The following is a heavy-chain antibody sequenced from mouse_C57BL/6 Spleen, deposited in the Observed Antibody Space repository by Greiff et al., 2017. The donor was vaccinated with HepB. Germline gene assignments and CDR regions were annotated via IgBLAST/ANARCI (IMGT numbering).Heavy chain of an antibody. CDR1: GYTFTSYW. D-gene: IGHD2-1*01. CDR2: INPSSGYT. CDR3: ARCNYPLWYFDV. Sequence: VQLQQSGAELAKPGASVKLSCKASGYTFTSYWMHWVKQRPGQGLEWIGYINPSSGYTKYNQKFKDKATLTAYKSSSTAYMQLGSLTYEDSAVYYGARCNYPLWYFDVWGTGTTVTVSS. V-gene: IGHV1-7*01. J-gene: IGHJ1*03.